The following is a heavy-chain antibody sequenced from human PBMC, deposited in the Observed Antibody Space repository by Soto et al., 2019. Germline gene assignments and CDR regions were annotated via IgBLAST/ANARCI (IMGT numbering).Heavy chain of an antibody. D-gene: IGHD1-7*01. V-gene: IGHV4-4*02. Sequence: SETLSLTCAVSGGSISSSNWWSWVRQPPGKGLEWIGEIYHSGSTNYNPSLKSRVTISVDKSKNQFSLKLSSVTAADTAVYYCARGIRYPQKTTGYYYYYGMDVWGQGTTVTVSS. J-gene: IGHJ6*02. CDR3: ARGIRYPQKTTGYYYYYGMDV. CDR2: IYHSGST. CDR1: GGSISSSNW.